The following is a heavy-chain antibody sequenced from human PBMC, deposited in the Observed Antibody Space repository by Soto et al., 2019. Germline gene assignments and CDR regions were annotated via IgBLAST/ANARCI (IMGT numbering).Heavy chain of an antibody. D-gene: IGHD4-4*01. CDR3: VTLQFSRWFY. CDR1: GFTLSDHF. Sequence: GGSLRLSCAASGFTLSDHFMESVRQAPGKGLEWVGRTKHKAASYTTDYAASVNGMFTISRDDSKNSLYLQMNSLKTEDTAMYYCVTLQFSRWFYWGLGTLVTVSS. V-gene: IGHV3-72*01. CDR2: TKHKAASYTT. J-gene: IGHJ4*02.